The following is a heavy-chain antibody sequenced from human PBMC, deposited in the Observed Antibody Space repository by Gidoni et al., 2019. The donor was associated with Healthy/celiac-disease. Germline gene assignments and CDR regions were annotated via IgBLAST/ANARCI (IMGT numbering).Heavy chain of an antibody. V-gene: IGHV1-69*01. CDR2: IIPIFGTA. D-gene: IGHD1-1*01. Sequence: QVQLVQSGAEVKKPGSAGKVSCKASGGTFSSYAISWVRQAPGQGLEWMGGIIPIFGTANYAQKFQGRVTITADESTSTAYMELSSLRSEDTAVYYCARETAGTTGKDAFDIWGQGTMVTVSS. CDR3: ARETAGTTGKDAFDI. J-gene: IGHJ3*02. CDR1: GGTFSSYA.